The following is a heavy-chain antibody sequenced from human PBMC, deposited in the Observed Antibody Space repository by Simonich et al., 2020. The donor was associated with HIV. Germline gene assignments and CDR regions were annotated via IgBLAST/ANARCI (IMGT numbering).Heavy chain of an antibody. J-gene: IGHJ4*02. CDR1: GGSWSGHY. CDR2: INHSGIT. D-gene: IGHD3-3*01. Sequence: QVQLQQWGAGLLKPSETLSLTCAVYGGSWSGHYWSWIRQPPGKGLEWIGEINHSGITNYKSSLNSRATISVDKSKNQFSLKLSSVTAADTAIYYCARRDRELILYFDYWGQGNLVTVSS. V-gene: IGHV4-34*01. CDR3: ARRDRELILYFDY.